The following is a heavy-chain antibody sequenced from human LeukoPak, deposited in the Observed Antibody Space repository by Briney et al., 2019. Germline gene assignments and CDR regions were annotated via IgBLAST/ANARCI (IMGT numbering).Heavy chain of an antibody. Sequence: GGSLRLSCVASGFTVSTNYMSWVRQAPGKGPEWISIIYRGGDTYYADSVKGRFTISRDNSKNTLYLQMNAVRAEDTAVDYCARDKRYCTSGRCWGVQFGPWGQGTLVTVSS. V-gene: IGHV3-66*01. CDR3: ARDKRYCTSGRCWGVQFGP. CDR1: GFTVSTNY. J-gene: IGHJ5*02. CDR2: IYRGGDT. D-gene: IGHD2-8*01.